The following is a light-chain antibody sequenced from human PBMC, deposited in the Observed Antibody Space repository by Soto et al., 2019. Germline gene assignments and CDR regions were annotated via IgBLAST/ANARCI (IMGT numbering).Light chain of an antibody. CDR2: GAS. CDR1: QGISDY. Sequence: DIPMTQSPSSVSASVGDRVTITCRPSQGISDYLAWYQQIPGKVPKLLIYGASTLHSGVPSRFSGSGSGTEFTLTISSLQPEDVATYYCQKYNSDPWTFGQGTTVEIK. V-gene: IGKV1-27*01. CDR3: QKYNSDPWT. J-gene: IGKJ1*01.